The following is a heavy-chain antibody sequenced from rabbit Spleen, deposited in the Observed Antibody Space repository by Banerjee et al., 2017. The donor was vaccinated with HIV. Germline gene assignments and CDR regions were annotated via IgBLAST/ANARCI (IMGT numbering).Heavy chain of an antibody. D-gene: IGHD1-1*01. CDR3: ARAGSRGGDYAYYGMDL. CDR1: GFSFSSSYY. J-gene: IGHJ6*01. Sequence: QEQLVESGGGLVQPEGSLTLTCTASGFSFSSSYYMCWVRQAPGKGLEWIACIGAGTSGSTWYASWAKGRFTISKTSSTTVTLQMTSLTAADTATYFCARAGSRGGDYAYYGMDLWGPGTLVTVS. CDR2: IGAGTSGST. V-gene: IGHV1S45*01.